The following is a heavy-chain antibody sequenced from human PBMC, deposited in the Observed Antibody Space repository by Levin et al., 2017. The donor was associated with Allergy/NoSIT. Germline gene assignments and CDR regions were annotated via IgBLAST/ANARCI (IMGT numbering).Heavy chain of an antibody. D-gene: IGHD3-3*01. Sequence: GSGPTLVKPTQTLTLTCTFSGFSLTTAGVAVGWIRQPPGKALEWLALIYWDDDKRYSPSLKNRLTITKDTSTNQVVLTLTHMDPADTATYYCARARYYDLEGNWFDPWGQGTLVTVSS. CDR1: GFSLTTAGVA. J-gene: IGHJ5*02. V-gene: IGHV2-5*02. CDR3: ARARYYDLEGNWFDP. CDR2: IYWDDDK.